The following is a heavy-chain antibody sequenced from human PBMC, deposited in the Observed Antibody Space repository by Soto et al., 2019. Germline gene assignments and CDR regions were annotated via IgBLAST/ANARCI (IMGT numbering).Heavy chain of an antibody. CDR2: IIPIIGII. V-gene: IGHV1-69*08. CDR1: GGTFSTYT. CDR3: AGDPDSHYNDSHASSYP. Sequence: QVQLVQSGAEVKKPGSSVKVSCKASGGTFSTYTITWVRQAPGQGLEWMGRIIPIIGIINYAQKFQGRVTSTADKFMGTAYMERTRLRADDTAVYYCAGDPDSHYNDSHASSYPWGQGTLVTVSS. J-gene: IGHJ5*02. D-gene: IGHD3-22*01.